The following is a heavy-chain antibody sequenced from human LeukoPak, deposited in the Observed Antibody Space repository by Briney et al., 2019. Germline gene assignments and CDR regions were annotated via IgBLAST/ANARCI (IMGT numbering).Heavy chain of an antibody. D-gene: IGHD3-16*02. V-gene: IGHV4-34*01. CDR1: GGSFSGYY. J-gene: IGHJ4*02. CDR2: INHSGST. Sequence: SETLSLTCAVYGGSFSGYYWSWIRQPPGKGLEWIGEINHSGSTNYDPSLKSRVTISVDTSKNQFSLKLSSVTAADTAVYYCARLGPYDYVWGSYLRSRAAFDYWGQGTLVTVSS. CDR3: ARLGPYDYVWGSYLRSRAAFDY.